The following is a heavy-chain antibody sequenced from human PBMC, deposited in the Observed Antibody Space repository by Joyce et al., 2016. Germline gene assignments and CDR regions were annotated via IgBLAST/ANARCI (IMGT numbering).Heavy chain of an antibody. CDR3: ATGALKYCIGGRCKSGPYYAMDV. CDR1: GLPFALYG. CDR2: IYYDGSEK. D-gene: IGHD2-15*01. V-gene: IGHV3-33*01. J-gene: IGHJ6*02. Sequence: QGQLVESGGGVVQPGSSLRLACSASGLPFALYGMHWVRQAPGKGREGVEVIYYDGSEKYYVYSVKGRFTISRDNSTSTLLLHMNSLRGEDTAVYYCATGALKYCIGGRCKSGPYYAMDVWGQGTTVTVSS.